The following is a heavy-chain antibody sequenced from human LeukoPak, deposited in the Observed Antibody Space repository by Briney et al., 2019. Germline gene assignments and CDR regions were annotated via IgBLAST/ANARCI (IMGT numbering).Heavy chain of an antibody. V-gene: IGHV1-18*01. CDR2: ISAYNGNT. CDR1: GYTFTNFG. Sequence: ASVKVSCKASGYTFTNFGISWVRQAPGQGLEWMGWISAYNGNTNHAQKLQGRVTMTTDTSTSTAYMELRSLRSDDTAVYYCARDESSGWYFVYWGQGTLVTVSS. CDR3: ARDESSGWYFVY. J-gene: IGHJ4*02. D-gene: IGHD6-19*01.